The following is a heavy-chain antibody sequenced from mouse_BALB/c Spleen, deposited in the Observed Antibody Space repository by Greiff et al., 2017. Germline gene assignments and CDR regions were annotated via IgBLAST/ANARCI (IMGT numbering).Heavy chain of an antibody. D-gene: IGHD1-1*01. V-gene: IGHV5-6-4*01. J-gene: IGHJ4*01. Sequence: EVKVEESGGGLVKPGGSLKLSCAASGFTFSSYTMSWVRQTPEKRLEWVATISSGGSYTYYPDSVKGRFTISRDNAKNTLYLQMSSLKSEDTAMYYCTRDYGSSYAMDYWGQGTSVTVSS. CDR1: GFTFSSYT. CDR2: ISSGGSYT. CDR3: TRDYGSSYAMDY.